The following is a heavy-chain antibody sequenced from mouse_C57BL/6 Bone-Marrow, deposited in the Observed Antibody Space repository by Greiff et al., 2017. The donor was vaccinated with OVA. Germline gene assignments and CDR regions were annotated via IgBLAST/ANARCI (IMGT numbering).Heavy chain of an antibody. CDR1: GFNIKDDY. CDR3: TLYYYGPYYFDY. D-gene: IGHD1-1*01. CDR2: IDPENGDT. J-gene: IGHJ2*01. V-gene: IGHV14-4*01. Sequence: EVKVVESGAELVRPGASVKLSCTASGFNIKDDYMHWVKQRPEQGLEWIGWIDPENGDTEYASKFQGKATITADTSSNTAYLQLSSLTSEDTAVYYCTLYYYGPYYFDYWGQGTTLTVSS.